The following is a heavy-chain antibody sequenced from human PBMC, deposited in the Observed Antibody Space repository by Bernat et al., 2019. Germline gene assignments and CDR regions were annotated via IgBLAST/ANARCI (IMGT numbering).Heavy chain of an antibody. J-gene: IGHJ4*02. CDR1: GFTFSSYW. Sequence: EVQLVESGGTLVQPGGSLRLSCVASGFTFSSYWMSWVRQAPGKGLEWVANINQDGSEKYYVGSVKGRFTISRDNARNSLYLEMNSLRAEDTSVYYCTRDESWASIVAGIVYWSQGTQVTVSS. CDR2: INQDGSEK. V-gene: IGHV3-7*04. D-gene: IGHD6-19*01. CDR3: TRDESWASIVAGIVY.